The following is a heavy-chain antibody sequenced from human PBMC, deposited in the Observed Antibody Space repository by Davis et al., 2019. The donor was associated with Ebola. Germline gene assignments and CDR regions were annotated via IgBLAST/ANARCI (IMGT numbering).Heavy chain of an antibody. J-gene: IGHJ4*02. Sequence: HTGGSLRLSCAASGFTFSSYWMHWVRQAPGKGLVWVSRINSDGSSTSYADSVKGRFTISRDDSKNTAYLQMNSLKTEDTAVYYSTRSLASGIDYWGQGTLVTVSS. D-gene: IGHD1-26*01. CDR1: GFTFSSYW. V-gene: IGHV3-74*01. CDR2: INSDGSST. CDR3: TRSLASGIDY.